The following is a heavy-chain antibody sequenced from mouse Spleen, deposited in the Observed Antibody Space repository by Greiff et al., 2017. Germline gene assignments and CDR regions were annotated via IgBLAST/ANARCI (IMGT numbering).Heavy chain of an antibody. D-gene: IGHD3-3*01. CDR3: ARDLGGRGHWYFDV. CDR1: GFTFSSYA. CDR2: ISDGGSYT. Sequence: EVMLVESGGGLVKPGGSLKLSCAASGFTFSSYAMSWVRQTPEKRLEWVATISDGGSYTYYPDNVKGRFTISRDNAKNNLYLQMSHLKSEDTAMYYCARDLGGRGHWYFDVWGTGTTVTVSS. J-gene: IGHJ1*03. V-gene: IGHV5-4*01.